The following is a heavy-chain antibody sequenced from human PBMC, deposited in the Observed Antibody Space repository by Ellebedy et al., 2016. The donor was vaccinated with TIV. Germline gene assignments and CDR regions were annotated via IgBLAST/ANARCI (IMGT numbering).Heavy chain of an antibody. CDR3: ARDLVDDSGGYYYGMDV. V-gene: IGHV3-7*01. CDR1: GFTFSSYW. CDR2: IKQDGSEK. Sequence: GESLKISCAASGFTFSSYWMSWVRQAPGKGLEWVANIKQDGSEKYYADSVKGRFTISRDNSKNTLYLQMNSLRAEDTAVYYCARDLVDDSGGYYYGMDVWGQGTTVTVSS. D-gene: IGHD2-8*02. J-gene: IGHJ6*02.